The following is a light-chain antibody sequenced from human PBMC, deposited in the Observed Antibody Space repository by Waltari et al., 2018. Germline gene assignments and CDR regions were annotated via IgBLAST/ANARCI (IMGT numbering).Light chain of an antibody. CDR3: SSYTSSSTLDWV. J-gene: IGLJ3*02. CDR1: SSDVGGYNY. V-gene: IGLV2-14*03. CDR2: DVS. Sequence: QSALTQPASVSGSPGQSITISCTGTSSDVGGYNYVSWYQQQPGKAPKLMIYDVSNRPSWVFKRFSGSKSGHTASLTLSGLQAEDEADYYCSSYTSSSTLDWVFGGGTKLTVL.